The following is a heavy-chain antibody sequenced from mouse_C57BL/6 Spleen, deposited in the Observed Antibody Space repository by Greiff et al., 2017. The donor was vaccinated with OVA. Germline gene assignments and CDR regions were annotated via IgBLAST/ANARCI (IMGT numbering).Heavy chain of an antibody. Sequence: QVQLQQSGAELVRPGASVKLSCKASGYTFTDYYINWVKQRPGQGLEWIARIYPGSGNTNYNEKFKGKATLTAEKSSSTAYMQLSSLTSEDSAVYFCARSGYGSSYAMDYWGQGTSVTVSA. CDR3: ARSGYGSSYAMDY. D-gene: IGHD1-1*01. CDR1: GYTFTDYY. V-gene: IGHV1-76*01. J-gene: IGHJ4*01. CDR2: IYPGSGNT.